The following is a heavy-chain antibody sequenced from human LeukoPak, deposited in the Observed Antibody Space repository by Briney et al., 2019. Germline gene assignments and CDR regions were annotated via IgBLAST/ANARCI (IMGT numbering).Heavy chain of an antibody. CDR2: IIPIFGTA. J-gene: IGHJ4*02. CDR3: ATWIVGASTNGGY. V-gene: IGHV1-69*05. D-gene: IGHD1-26*01. CDR1: GGTFSSYA. Sequence: SVKVSCKASGGTFSSYAISWVRQAPGQGLEWMGRIIPIFGTANYAQKFQGRVTITTDESTSTAYMELSSLRSEDTAVYYCATWIVGASTNGGYWGQGTLVTVSS.